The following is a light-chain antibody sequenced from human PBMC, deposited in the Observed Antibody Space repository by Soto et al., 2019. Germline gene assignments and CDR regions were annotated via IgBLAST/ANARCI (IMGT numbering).Light chain of an antibody. J-gene: IGKJ1*01. CDR3: QQYGSSPPT. CDR1: QSVSSSY. V-gene: IGKV3-20*01. Sequence: EIELTQSPGTLSLSPGERATLSCRASQSVSSSYLAWYQQKPGQAARLLIYGASSRATGIPDRFSGSGSGTDFTLTISRLEPDDFAVYYCQQYGSSPPTFGEGTKVDIK. CDR2: GAS.